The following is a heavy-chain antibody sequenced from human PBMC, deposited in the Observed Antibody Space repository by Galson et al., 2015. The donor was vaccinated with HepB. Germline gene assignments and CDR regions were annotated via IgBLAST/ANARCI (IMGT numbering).Heavy chain of an antibody. J-gene: IGHJ4*02. CDR3: ASTSLGATEY. CDR2: IYSGGST. D-gene: IGHD1-26*01. Sequence: SLRLSCEASGFTVSSNYMSWVRQAPGKGLEWVSVIYSGGSTYYADSVKGRFTISRDNSKNTLYLQMNSLRAEDTAVYYCASTSLGATEYWGQGTLVTVSS. V-gene: IGHV3-53*01. CDR1: GFTVSSNY.